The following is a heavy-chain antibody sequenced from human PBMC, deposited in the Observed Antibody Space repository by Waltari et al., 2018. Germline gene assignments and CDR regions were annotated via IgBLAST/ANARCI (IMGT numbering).Heavy chain of an antibody. CDR1: GFTFNSYS. V-gene: IGHV3-21*02. CDR3: ARGEQENSFSKYYNGMDV. CDR2: IASGVRYM. Sequence: EVQLVESGGGLVKPGGSLRLSCAASGFTFNSYSMNWVRQAPGRGLEWGASIASGVRYMYYAEFGKGRFTISRDNTKLYLQMDSRRVEDTAVYYCARGEQENSFSKYYNGMDVWGQGTVVTVSS. D-gene: IGHD1-26*01. J-gene: IGHJ6*01.